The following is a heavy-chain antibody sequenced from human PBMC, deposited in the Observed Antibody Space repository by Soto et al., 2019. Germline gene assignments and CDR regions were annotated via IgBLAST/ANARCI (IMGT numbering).Heavy chain of an antibody. J-gene: IGHJ6*02. CDR3: ARLDIVVVPAAPGYYGMDV. D-gene: IGHD2-2*01. CDR1: GYSFTSYW. CDR2: IYPGDSDT. V-gene: IGHV5-51*01. Sequence: GESLKISCKGSGYSFTSYWIGWVRQMPGKGLEWMGIIYPGDSDTRYSPSFQGQVTISADKSISTAYLQWSSLKASDTAMYYCARLDIVVVPAAPGYYGMDVWGQGTTVTVSS.